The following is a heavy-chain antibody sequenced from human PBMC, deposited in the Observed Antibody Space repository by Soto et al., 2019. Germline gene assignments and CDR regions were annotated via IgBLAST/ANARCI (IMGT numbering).Heavy chain of an antibody. Sequence: QVHLQQWGAGLLKPSETLSLTCAVYGGSFSGYYWSWIRQPPGKGLEWIGEINHSGSTNYNPSLKSRVTISVDTSKNQFSLKLSSVTAADTAVYFCASGGGYSDNGPYYFDYWGQGTLVTVSS. CDR1: GGSFSGYY. CDR3: ASGGGYSDNGPYYFDY. J-gene: IGHJ4*02. CDR2: INHSGST. D-gene: IGHD5-12*01. V-gene: IGHV4-34*01.